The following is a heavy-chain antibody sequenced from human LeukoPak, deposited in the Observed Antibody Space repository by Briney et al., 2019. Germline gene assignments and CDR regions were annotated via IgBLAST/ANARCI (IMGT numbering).Heavy chain of an antibody. CDR3: ARGPGACSGGSCYPLFDY. CDR2: INNSGST. CDR1: GGSFSGYY. V-gene: IGHV4-34*01. D-gene: IGHD2-15*01. Sequence: SETLSLTCAVYGGSFSGYYWSWIRQPPSKGLKSSGEINNSGSTNYNPSLKSRVTISVDTSKNQFSLKLSSVTAADTAVYYCARGPGACSGGSCYPLFDYWGQGTLVTVSS. J-gene: IGHJ4*02.